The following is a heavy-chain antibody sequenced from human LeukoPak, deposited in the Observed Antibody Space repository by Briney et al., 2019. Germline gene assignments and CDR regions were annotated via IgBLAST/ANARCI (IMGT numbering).Heavy chain of an antibody. CDR3: ARRTTWDVSQY. CDR2: IFYSGST. J-gene: IGHJ4*02. CDR1: GGSMSNYY. V-gene: IGHV4-59*01. D-gene: IGHD1-14*01. Sequence: SETLSLTCTVSGGSMSNYYWSWIRQPPGKGLEWIGYIFYSGSTSYNPSLKTRLTISIDTSKNQVSLKVTSLTAADTAVYLCARRTTWDVSQYWGQGTLVTVSS.